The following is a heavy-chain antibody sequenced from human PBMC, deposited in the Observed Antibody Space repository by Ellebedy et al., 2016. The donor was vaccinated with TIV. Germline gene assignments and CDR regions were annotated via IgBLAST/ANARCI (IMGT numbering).Heavy chain of an antibody. J-gene: IGHJ6*02. CDR3: ARKSPYDMDV. CDR1: GFAFSGYA. Sequence: GGSLRLXXAASGFAFSGYAMSWVRQAPGKGLEWVSSISYSSDITHYADSVRGRFTISRDGSKNTLYLQMESLRPEDTAIYYCARKSPYDMDVWGQGTTVTVSS. CDR2: ISYSSDIT. V-gene: IGHV3-23*01.